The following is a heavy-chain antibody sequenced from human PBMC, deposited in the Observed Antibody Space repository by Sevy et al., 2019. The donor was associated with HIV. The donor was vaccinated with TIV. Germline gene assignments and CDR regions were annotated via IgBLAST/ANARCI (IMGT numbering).Heavy chain of an antibody. D-gene: IGHD1-1*01. V-gene: IGHV3-15*01. CDR1: GFTFSIIY. J-gene: IGHJ3*02. Sequence: GGSLRLSCAASGFTFSIIYMNWVRQSPGKGLEWVGRMKSKTDGGTTDYAAPVKDRFTMSRDDSKNTLYLQMNSLKADDTAVYYCTTVGCTNWVPEAFDIWGQGTMVTVS. CDR2: MKSKTDGGTT. CDR3: TTVGCTNWVPEAFDI.